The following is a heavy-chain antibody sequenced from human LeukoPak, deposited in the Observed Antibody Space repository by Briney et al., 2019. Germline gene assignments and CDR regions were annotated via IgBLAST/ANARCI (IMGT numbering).Heavy chain of an antibody. Sequence: ASVKVSCKASGGTFSSYAISWVRQMPGKGLEWMGIIYPGDSDTRYSPSFQGQVTISADKSISTAYLQWSSLKASDTAMYYCARHSTDWWFDPWGQGTLVTVSS. D-gene: IGHD3-9*01. J-gene: IGHJ5*02. CDR1: GGTFSSYA. CDR3: ARHSTDWWFDP. V-gene: IGHV5-51*01. CDR2: IYPGDSDT.